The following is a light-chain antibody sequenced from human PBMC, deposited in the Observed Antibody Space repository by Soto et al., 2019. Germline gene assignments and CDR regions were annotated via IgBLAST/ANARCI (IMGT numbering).Light chain of an antibody. CDR1: QSVSSSY. CDR3: QQYGSSSWT. J-gene: IGKJ1*01. Sequence: DIVLTQSPGTLSLSPGERATLSCRASQSVSSSYLAWYQQKPGKAPRLLIYGASSRDSGIPDRFSGSGSGTDFTLTISRLEPEDCAVYYCQQYGSSSWTFGQGTKEQIK. V-gene: IGKV3-20*01. CDR2: GAS.